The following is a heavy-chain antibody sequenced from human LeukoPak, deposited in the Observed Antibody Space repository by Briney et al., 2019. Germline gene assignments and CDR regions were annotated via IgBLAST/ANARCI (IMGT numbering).Heavy chain of an antibody. D-gene: IGHD2-2*01. J-gene: IGHJ4*02. V-gene: IGHV4-34*01. CDR2: INHSGST. CDR3: ARGGCTSTRFRVPGAEIDY. CDR1: GGSFSSNH. Sequence: SETLSLTCSVYGGSFSSNHWSWIRQPPGKGLEWIGEINHSGSTNYNPSLKSRVTISVDTSKNQFSLKLSSVTAADTAVYYCARGGCTSTRFRVPGAEIDYWGQGTLVTVSS.